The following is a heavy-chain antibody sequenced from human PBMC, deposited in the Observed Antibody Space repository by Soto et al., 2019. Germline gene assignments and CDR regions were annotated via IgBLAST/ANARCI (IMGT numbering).Heavy chain of an antibody. V-gene: IGHV1-3*05. CDR1: GYTFTSYA. J-gene: IGHJ4*02. CDR3: ARSIVVGTALDY. D-gene: IGHD2-21*02. Sequence: QVQLVQSGAEEKKPGASVKVSCKASGYTFTSYAMHWVRQAPGQRLEWMGWINAGNGNTKYSQKFQGRVTITRDTSASTGYMELSSLKSEDQGVYFCARSIVVGTALDYWGQGTLVTVSS. CDR2: INAGNGNT.